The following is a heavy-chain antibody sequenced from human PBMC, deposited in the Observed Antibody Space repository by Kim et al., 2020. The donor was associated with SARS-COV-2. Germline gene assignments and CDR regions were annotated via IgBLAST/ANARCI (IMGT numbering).Heavy chain of an antibody. D-gene: IGHD2-21*02. Sequence: DSVKGRFSISRDNSKNTLYLQMNSLRAEDTAVYYCARDYSVVTPADAFDIWGQGTMVTVSS. J-gene: IGHJ3*02. V-gene: IGHV3-30*01. CDR3: ARDYSVVTPADAFDI.